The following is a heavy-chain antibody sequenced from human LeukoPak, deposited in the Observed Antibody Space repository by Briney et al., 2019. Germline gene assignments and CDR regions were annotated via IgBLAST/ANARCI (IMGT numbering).Heavy chain of an antibody. Sequence: SETLSLTCTVSGGSISSSSYYWGWIRQPPGKGLEWIGSIDYSGTTYYNPSLKSRVTISVDTSKNQFSVKLSSVTAADTAVYCCARHFSPDIVVVPVAMAYRFDPWGQGTLVTVSS. D-gene: IGHD2-2*01. J-gene: IGHJ5*02. V-gene: IGHV4-39*01. CDR3: ARHFSPDIVVVPVAMAYRFDP. CDR2: IDYSGTT. CDR1: GGSISSSSYY.